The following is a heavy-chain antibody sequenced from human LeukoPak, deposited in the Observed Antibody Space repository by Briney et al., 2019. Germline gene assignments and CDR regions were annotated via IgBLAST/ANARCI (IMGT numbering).Heavy chain of an antibody. J-gene: IGHJ4*02. CDR3: AREGSSYGQYYFDY. CDR2: MYHSGST. D-gene: IGHD5-18*01. CDR1: GGSISSGYY. V-gene: IGHV4-38-2*02. Sequence: PSESLSLTCTVSGGSISSGYYWGWIRQPPGKGLEWIGSMYHSGSTYYNPSLKSRVTISVDTSKNQFSLKLSSVTAADTAVYYCAREGSSYGQYYFDYWGQGTLVTVSS.